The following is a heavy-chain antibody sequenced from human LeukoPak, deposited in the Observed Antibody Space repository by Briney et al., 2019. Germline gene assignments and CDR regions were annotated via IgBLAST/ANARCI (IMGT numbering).Heavy chain of an antibody. J-gene: IGHJ4*02. D-gene: IGHD2-2*01. CDR1: GFTFSSYG. CDR2: IWYDGNKK. Sequence: GRSLRLSCAASGFTFSSYGLHWVRQAPGKGLEWVAVIWYDGNKKYHADSVKGRFTISRDNSKNTLYLQMNSLRAEDTAVYYCARGQLLFDYWGQGTLVTVSS. V-gene: IGHV3-33*01. CDR3: ARGQLLFDY.